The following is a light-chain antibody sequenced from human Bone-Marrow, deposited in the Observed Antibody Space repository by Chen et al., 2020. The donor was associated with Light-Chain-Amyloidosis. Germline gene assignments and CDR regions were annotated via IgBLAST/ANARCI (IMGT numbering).Light chain of an antibody. V-gene: IGKV1-5*01. CDR3: QQYDSYPYT. J-gene: IGKJ2*01. Sequence: DIQMTQSPSTLSASVGDSVTITCRAGQNINRWMAWYQQKPGKPPNLLIYDASTLEGGVPSRFSDSDSGTEFTLTISGLQPDDFASYYCQQYDSYPYTFGPGTKLAIK. CDR1: QNINRW. CDR2: DAS.